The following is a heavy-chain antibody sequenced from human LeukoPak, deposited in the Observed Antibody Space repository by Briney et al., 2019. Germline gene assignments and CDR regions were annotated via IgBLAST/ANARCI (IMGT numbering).Heavy chain of an antibody. Sequence: PGGSLRLSCAASGFTFSSYWMHWVRQAPGKGLVWVSRINSDGSSTSYADSVKGRFTISRDNSKNTLYLQMNSLRAEDTAVYYCAGVLMVYAIRYYHWFDPWGQGTLVTVSS. CDR3: AGVLMVYAIRYYHWFDP. V-gene: IGHV3-74*01. D-gene: IGHD2-8*01. J-gene: IGHJ5*02. CDR1: GFTFSSYW. CDR2: INSDGSST.